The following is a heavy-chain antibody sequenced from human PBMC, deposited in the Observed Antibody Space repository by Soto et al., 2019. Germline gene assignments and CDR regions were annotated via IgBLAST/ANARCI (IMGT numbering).Heavy chain of an antibody. Sequence: EVQLLESGGGLVQPGGSLRLSCAASGFTFNNYAMSWVSQAPGKGLEWVSGISGSGGSTYYADYVKGRFTISRDNSKNTLYLQMNSLRAEDTAVYYCAKARGAAAAPDALDIWGQGTMVTVSS. V-gene: IGHV3-23*01. CDR2: ISGSGGST. J-gene: IGHJ3*02. CDR1: GFTFNNYA. D-gene: IGHD6-13*01. CDR3: AKARGAAAAPDALDI.